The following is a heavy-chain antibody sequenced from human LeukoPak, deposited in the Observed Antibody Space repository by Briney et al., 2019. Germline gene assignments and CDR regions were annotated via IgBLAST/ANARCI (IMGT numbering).Heavy chain of an antibody. Sequence: GGSLRLSCAASGFTFSSYWMSWVRQAPGKGLEWVANIKQDGSEKYYVDSVKGRFTISRDNAKNSLYLQMNSLRAEDTAVYYCARDSSGWYGYPYNWFDPWGQGTLVTVSS. CDR2: IKQDGSEK. D-gene: IGHD6-19*01. CDR3: ARDSSGWYGYPYNWFDP. V-gene: IGHV3-7*01. CDR1: GFTFSSYW. J-gene: IGHJ5*02.